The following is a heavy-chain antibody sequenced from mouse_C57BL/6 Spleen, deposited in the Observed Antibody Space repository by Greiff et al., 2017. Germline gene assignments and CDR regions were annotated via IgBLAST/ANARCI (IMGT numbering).Heavy chain of an antibody. V-gene: IGHV5-4*01. CDR2: ISDGGSST. J-gene: IGHJ3*01. CDR1: GFTFSSYA. CDR3: ARDRAKNYYGLFAY. D-gene: IGHD1-1*01. Sequence: EVHLVESGGGLVKPGGSLKLSCAASGFTFSSYAMSWVRQTPEKRLEWVATISDGGSSTYYPDNVKGRFTISRDNAKNTLYLQMSHLKSEDTAMYFCARDRAKNYYGLFAYWGQGTLVTVSA.